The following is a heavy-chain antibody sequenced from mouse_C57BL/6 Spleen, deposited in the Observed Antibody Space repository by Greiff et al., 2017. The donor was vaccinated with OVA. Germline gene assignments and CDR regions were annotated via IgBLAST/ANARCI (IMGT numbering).Heavy chain of an antibody. CDR2: INPSSGYT. J-gene: IGHJ2*01. CDR1: GYTFTSYT. V-gene: IGHV1-4*01. CDR3: ARLEKTVDY. Sequence: QVQLKESGAELARPGASVKMSCKASGYTFTSYTMHWVKQRPGQGLEWIGYINPSSGYTKYNQKFKDKATLTADKSSSTAYMQLSSLTSEDSAVYYCARLEKTVDYWGQGTTLTVSS.